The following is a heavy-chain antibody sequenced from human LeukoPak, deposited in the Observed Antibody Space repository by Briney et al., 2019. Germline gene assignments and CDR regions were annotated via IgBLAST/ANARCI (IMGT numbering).Heavy chain of an antibody. CDR2: ISGSGAST. CDR3: AKGSTYYYDSSAYSSYFDY. CDR1: GFTFSSYA. Sequence: GGSLRLSCAASGFTFSSYAMSWVRQAPGKGLEWVSAISGSGASTYYADSVKGRFTSSRDNSKNTLYLQMNSLRAEDTAVYYCAKGSTYYYDSSAYSSYFDYWGQGTLVTVSS. D-gene: IGHD3-22*01. V-gene: IGHV3-23*01. J-gene: IGHJ4*02.